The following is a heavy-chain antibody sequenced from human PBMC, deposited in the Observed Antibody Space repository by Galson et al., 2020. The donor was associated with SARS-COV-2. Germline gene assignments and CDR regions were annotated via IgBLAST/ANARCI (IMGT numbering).Heavy chain of an antibody. J-gene: IGHJ6*02. V-gene: IGHV3-64D*08. Sequence: TGGSLRLSCSASGFTFSSYAMHWVRQAPGQGLEYVSAISSNGGSTYYADSVKGRFTISRDNSTNTLYLQMSSLRAEDTAVYYCVKGWVATEGMGVWGQGTTVTVAS. D-gene: IGHD5-12*01. CDR2: ISSNGGST. CDR3: VKGWVATEGMGV. CDR1: GFTFSSYA.